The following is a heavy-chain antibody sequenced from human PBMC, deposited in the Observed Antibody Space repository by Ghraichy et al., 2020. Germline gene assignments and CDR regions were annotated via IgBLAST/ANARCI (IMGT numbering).Heavy chain of an antibody. CDR3: AREVRNNDFWSGPGWFDP. CDR2: IRSSGSSS. V-gene: IGHV3-48*03. CDR1: GFTFSNYG. Sequence: GGSLRLSCAASGFTFSNYGMTWVRQAPGKGLEWVSYIRSSGSSSDYADSVKGRFTISRDNAKNSLYLQMNSLRGEDTAVYYCAREVRNNDFWSGPGWFDPWGQGTLVTVSS. J-gene: IGHJ5*02. D-gene: IGHD3-3*01.